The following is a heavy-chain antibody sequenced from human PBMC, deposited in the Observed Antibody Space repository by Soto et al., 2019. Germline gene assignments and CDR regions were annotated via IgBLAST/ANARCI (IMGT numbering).Heavy chain of an antibody. CDR2: ISYDGSDK. D-gene: IGHD5-12*01. CDR3: ARGGRLRHFDY. CDR1: GFTFSSYA. V-gene: IGHV3-30*04. Sequence: QVQVVESGGGVVQPGRALRLSCAASGFTFSSYAMHWVRQAPGKGLEWVATISYDGSDKYYADSVKGRFTISRDNSKNTLYLQMNSLRTEDTAVYYCARGGRLRHFDYWGQGTLVTVSS. J-gene: IGHJ4*02.